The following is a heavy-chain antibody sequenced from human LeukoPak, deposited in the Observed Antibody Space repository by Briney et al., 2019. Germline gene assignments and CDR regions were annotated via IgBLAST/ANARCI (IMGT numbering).Heavy chain of an antibody. V-gene: IGHV1-69*13. Sequence: SVTVSCKASGGTFSSYAISWVRQAPGQGLEWMGGIIPIFGTANYAQKFQGRVTITADESTSTAYMELSSLRSEDTAVYYCARDITVTTLGYFGYWGQGTLVTVSS. D-gene: IGHD4-17*01. J-gene: IGHJ4*02. CDR1: GGTFSSYA. CDR2: IIPIFGTA. CDR3: ARDITVTTLGYFGY.